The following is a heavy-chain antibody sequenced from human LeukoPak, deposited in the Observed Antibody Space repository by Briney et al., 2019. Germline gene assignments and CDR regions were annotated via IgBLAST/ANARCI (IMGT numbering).Heavy chain of an antibody. J-gene: IGHJ6*02. Sequence: SQTLSLTCTVFGGSISSGGYYWSWIRQHPGKGLEWIGYIYYSGSTYYNPSLKSRVTISVDTSKNQFSLKLSSVTAADTAVYYCARVGGGSPFHYYYYGMDVWGQGTTVTVSS. D-gene: IGHD2-15*01. CDR1: GGSISSGGYY. CDR2: IYYSGST. V-gene: IGHV4-31*03. CDR3: ARVGGGSPFHYYYYGMDV.